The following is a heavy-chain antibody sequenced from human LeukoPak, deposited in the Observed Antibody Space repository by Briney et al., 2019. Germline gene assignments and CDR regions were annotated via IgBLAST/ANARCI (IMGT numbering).Heavy chain of an antibody. V-gene: IGHV1-8*03. D-gene: IGHD2-8*01. CDR3: ASANYQH. CDR1: GGTFSSYA. CDR2: MNPNSGDT. Sequence: ASVKVSCKASGGTFSSYAISWVRQAPGQGLEWMGWMNPNSGDTAYAQNFQGRVTISRTTSQSTAYMELSSLRSEDTAVYYCASANYQHWGQGTLVTVSS. J-gene: IGHJ1*01.